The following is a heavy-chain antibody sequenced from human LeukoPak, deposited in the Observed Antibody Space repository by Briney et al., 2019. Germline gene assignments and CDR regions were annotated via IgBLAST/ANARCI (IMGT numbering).Heavy chain of an antibody. CDR2: INHSGST. Sequence: SETLSLTCAVYGGSFRGYYWSWIRQPPGKGLEWIGEINHSGSTNYNPSLKSRVTISVDTSKNQFSLKLSSVTAADTAVYYCARGRGGYIVVVPAPARYYFDYWGQGTLVTVSS. D-gene: IGHD2-2*01. V-gene: IGHV4-34*01. J-gene: IGHJ4*02. CDR1: GGSFRGYY. CDR3: ARGRGGYIVVVPAPARYYFDY.